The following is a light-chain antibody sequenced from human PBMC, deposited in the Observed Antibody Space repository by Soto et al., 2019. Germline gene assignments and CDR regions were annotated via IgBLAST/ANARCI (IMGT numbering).Light chain of an antibody. CDR1: QTVSNNY. J-gene: IGKJ5*01. Sequence: EILLTQAPGTLSLSPGERATLSCRASQTVSNNYLVWYQHKPGRAPRLLIFRASIRAADIPDRFRGSGSGTDFTLTISRLEPEDFALYYCQHYVERSPITFGQGTRLEI. V-gene: IGKV3-20*01. CDR3: QHYVERSPIT. CDR2: RAS.